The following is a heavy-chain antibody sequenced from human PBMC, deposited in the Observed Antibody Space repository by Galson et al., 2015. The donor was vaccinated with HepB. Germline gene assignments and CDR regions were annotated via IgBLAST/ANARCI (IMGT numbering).Heavy chain of an antibody. CDR3: ARDSRLELRLNNYFSYGMDV. D-gene: IGHD1-1*01. V-gene: IGHV1-18*01. J-gene: IGHJ6*02. Sequence: SVKVSCKASGYDFNKYGLSWVRQAPGQRLEWMGWVSGYDGSTNYAPRFQGRVTMTADASTGTAYLELRNLRSDDTAVYYCARDSRLELRLNNYFSYGMDVWGQGSAVLVSS. CDR1: GYDFNKYG. CDR2: VSGYDGST.